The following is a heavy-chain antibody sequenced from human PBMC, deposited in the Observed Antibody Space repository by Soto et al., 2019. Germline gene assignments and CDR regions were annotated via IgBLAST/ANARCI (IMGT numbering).Heavy chain of an antibody. J-gene: IGHJ4*02. CDR2: ISSSSRYI. D-gene: IGHD3-22*01. CDR3: AREYDNIIDY. Sequence: EVQLVESGGGLVKPGGSLRLSCAASGFTFSSYSMNWVRQAPGKGLEWVPSISSSSRYIYYAESVKGRFTITRDNAKNSLDLQMNSLRAEDTAVYYCAREYDNIIDYWGQGTLVTVSS. V-gene: IGHV3-21*01. CDR1: GFTFSSYS.